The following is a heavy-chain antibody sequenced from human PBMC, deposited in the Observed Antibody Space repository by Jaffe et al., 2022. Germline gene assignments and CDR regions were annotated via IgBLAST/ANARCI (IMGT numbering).Heavy chain of an antibody. V-gene: IGHV4-34*01. CDR1: GGSFSGYY. Sequence: QVQLQQWGAGLLKPSETLSLTCAVYGGSFSGYYWSWIRQPPGKGLEWIGEINHSGSTNYNPSLKSRVTISVDTSKNQFSLKLSSVTAADTAVYYCARAVSTMVQGGDYFDYWGQGTLVTVSS. J-gene: IGHJ4*02. CDR2: INHSGST. D-gene: IGHD3-10*01. CDR3: ARAVSTMVQGGDYFDY.